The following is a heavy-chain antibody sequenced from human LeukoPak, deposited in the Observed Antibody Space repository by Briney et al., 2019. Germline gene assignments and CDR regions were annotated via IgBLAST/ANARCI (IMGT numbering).Heavy chain of an antibody. CDR2: IDYIGST. CDR3: ARGRGDSKGTSFHY. Sequence: SETLSLTCTVSGVSISNYYWSWIRQPPGKALEWIGYIDYIGSTTYNPSLKSRVTISIDTSKNQFSLRLSSVTAADTAVYYCARGRGDSKGTSFHYWGQGTLVTVSA. D-gene: IGHD3-22*01. CDR1: GVSISNYY. V-gene: IGHV4-59*01. J-gene: IGHJ4*02.